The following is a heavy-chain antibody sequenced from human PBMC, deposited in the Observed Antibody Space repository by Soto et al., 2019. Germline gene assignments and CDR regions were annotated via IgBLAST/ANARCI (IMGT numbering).Heavy chain of an antibody. J-gene: IGHJ3*02. CDR2: IYWDDDK. CDR3: AHRMSMAGIDIFDI. D-gene: IGHD6-19*01. CDR1: GFSLTTHAVG. V-gene: IGHV2-5*02. Sequence: QITLKESGATLVKPTQTLTLTCTFSGFSLTTHAVGVGWIRQPPGKALEWLALIYWDDDKRYSPSLKTRLTTTKDTSKNQLVLTMTNNDPVHTATYYSAHRMSMAGIDIFDIWGQGTMVTVSS.